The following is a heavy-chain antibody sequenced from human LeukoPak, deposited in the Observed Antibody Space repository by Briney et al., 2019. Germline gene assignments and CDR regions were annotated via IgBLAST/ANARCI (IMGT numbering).Heavy chain of an antibody. Sequence: GASVKVSCKASGYTFTGYYMHWVRQAPGQGLEWMGWINPNSGGTNYAQKFQGRVTMTRDTSISTAYMELSRLRSDDTAVYYCAVSSYDSSGYYNDYWGQGTLVTVSS. CDR3: AVSSYDSSGYYNDY. CDR1: GYTFTGYY. CDR2: INPNSGGT. V-gene: IGHV1-2*02. D-gene: IGHD3-22*01. J-gene: IGHJ4*02.